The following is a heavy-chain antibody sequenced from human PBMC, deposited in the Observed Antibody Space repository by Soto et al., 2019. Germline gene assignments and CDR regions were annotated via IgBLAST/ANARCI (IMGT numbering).Heavy chain of an antibody. J-gene: IGHJ4*02. CDR1: GGSISSGGYY. D-gene: IGHD3-16*01. V-gene: IGHV4-31*03. CDR2: IYDSGST. CDR3: ATFEFNNYVEY. Sequence: SETLSLTCTVSGGSISSGGYYWSWVRQLPGKGLEWIGYIYDSGSTYYNPSLKSRVTISEDTSKNQFSLKLSSVTAADTAVYHCATFEFNNYVEYWGQGTLVTVSS.